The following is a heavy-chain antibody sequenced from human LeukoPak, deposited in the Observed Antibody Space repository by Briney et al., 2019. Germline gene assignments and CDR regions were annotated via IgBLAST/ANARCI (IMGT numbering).Heavy chain of an antibody. CDR3: AQTTTVTTIGPYFDY. Sequence: SGPTLVNPTQTLTLTCTFSGFSLSTSGVDVGWIRQPPGKALEWLALIYWNDDKRYSPSLKSRLTITKDTSKNQVVLTMTNMDPVDTATYYCAQTTTVTTIGPYFDYWGQGTLVTVSS. J-gene: IGHJ4*02. CDR1: GFSLSTSGVD. D-gene: IGHD4-17*01. V-gene: IGHV2-5*01. CDR2: IYWNDDK.